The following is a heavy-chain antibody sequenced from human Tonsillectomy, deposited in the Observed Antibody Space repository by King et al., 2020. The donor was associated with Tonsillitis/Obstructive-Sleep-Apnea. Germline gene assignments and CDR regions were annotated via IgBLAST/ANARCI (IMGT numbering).Heavy chain of an antibody. Sequence: VQLVESGGGLVQPGGSLRVSCAASGFTFSSHWMSWVRQAPGEGLEWVANIKQDGSEKHYVDSVKGRFTISRDNATNSLYLQMNSLRDEDTAVYYCAGVVGGGIDYWGQGTLVTVSS. V-gene: IGHV3-7*01. CDR3: AGVVGGGIDY. CDR1: GFTFSSHW. CDR2: IKQDGSEK. D-gene: IGHD3-10*01. J-gene: IGHJ4*02.